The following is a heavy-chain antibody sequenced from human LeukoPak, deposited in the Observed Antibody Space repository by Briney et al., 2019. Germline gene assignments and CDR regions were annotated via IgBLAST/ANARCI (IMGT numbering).Heavy chain of an antibody. Sequence: ASVKVSCKASGYNFIIYGITWVRQAPGQGLEWMGWISAYNGNSNYAENLQGRVTMTTDTSTSTAYLELRSLRSDDTAVYYCARDGKGRYDFRENDYWGQGTLVTVSS. D-gene: IGHD3-3*01. J-gene: IGHJ4*02. CDR2: ISAYNGNS. CDR3: ARDGKGRYDFRENDY. V-gene: IGHV1-18*01. CDR1: GYNFIIYG.